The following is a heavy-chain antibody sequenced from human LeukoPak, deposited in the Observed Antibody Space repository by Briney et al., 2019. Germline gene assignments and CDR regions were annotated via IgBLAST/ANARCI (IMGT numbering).Heavy chain of an antibody. CDR3: ARGRSGYDLGFDY. D-gene: IGHD5-12*01. CDR2: IYYSGST. J-gene: IGHJ4*02. CDR1: GGSISSYY. Sequence: SETLSLTCTVSGGSISSYYWSWIRQPPGKGLEWIGYIYYSGSTNYNPSLKSRVTISVDTSKNQFSLKLSSVTAADTAVYYCARGRSGYDLGFDYWGQGTLVTVSS. V-gene: IGHV4-59*08.